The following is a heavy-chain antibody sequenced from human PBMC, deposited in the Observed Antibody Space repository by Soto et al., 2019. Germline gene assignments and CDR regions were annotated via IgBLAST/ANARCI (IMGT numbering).Heavy chain of an antibody. Sequence: GGSLRLCCAASGFTFSSYSMNWVRQAPGKGLEWVSYISSSSSTIYYADSVKGRFTISRDNAKNSLYLQMNSLRAEDTAVYYCARDGPYCSSTSCSNDYWGQGTLVTVSS. D-gene: IGHD2-2*01. CDR3: ARDGPYCSSTSCSNDY. CDR2: ISSSSSTI. V-gene: IGHV3-48*01. J-gene: IGHJ4*02. CDR1: GFTFSSYS.